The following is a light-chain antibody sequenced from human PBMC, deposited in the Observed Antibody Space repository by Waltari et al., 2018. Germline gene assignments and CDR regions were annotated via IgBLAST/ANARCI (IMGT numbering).Light chain of an antibody. CDR1: QRVSSN. CDR2: GAS. V-gene: IGKV3-15*01. Sequence: LMTLSPAPLSVSPGASAPLSCRASQRVSSNLAWYQQRPGQAPRLLIYGASTRATGIPARGSGSGSGTEFTLTSSRLQAEDFAVYYCQKYKNWPTFGQGTKVEIE. CDR3: QKYKNWPT. J-gene: IGKJ1*01.